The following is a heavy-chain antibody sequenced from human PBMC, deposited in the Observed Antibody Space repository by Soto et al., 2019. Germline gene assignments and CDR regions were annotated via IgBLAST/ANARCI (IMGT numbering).Heavy chain of an antibody. V-gene: IGHV1-58*01. CDR2: IVLGNGNT. J-gene: IGHJ5*02. Sequence: QMHMVQSGPEVKMPGTSLKVSCKASGFTLSSSAVQWVRQARGQPLEWIGWIVLGNGNTNYAQKLQQRVTITRDMSTSTADMEVRSLTYEDAAVYYCATRIGNIGWYWLDTWGQGTLVTVSS. CDR1: GFTLSSSA. CDR3: ATRIGNIGWYWLDT. D-gene: IGHD6-19*01.